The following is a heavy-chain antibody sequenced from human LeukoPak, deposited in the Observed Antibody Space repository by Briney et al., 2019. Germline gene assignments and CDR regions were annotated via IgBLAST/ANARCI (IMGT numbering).Heavy chain of an antibody. D-gene: IGHD2-2*01. V-gene: IGHV3-23*01. CDR1: GFTFSNYD. CDR2: ISAGGGST. J-gene: IGHJ6*03. Sequence: GGSLRLSCAASGFTFSNYDISWVRQAPGKGLEWVSAISAGGGSTYYADSVKGRFTISRDNAKSSLYLQMNSLRAEDTAVYYCARDGGYCSSTSCYEYYYYYMDVWGKGTTVTISS. CDR3: ARDGGYCSSTSCYEYYYYYMDV.